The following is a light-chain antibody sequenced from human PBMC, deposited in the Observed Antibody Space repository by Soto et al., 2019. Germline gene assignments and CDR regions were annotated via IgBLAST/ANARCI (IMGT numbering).Light chain of an antibody. CDR1: QSVSSY. Sequence: IVLTQSPATLSLSPGERATLSCRASQSVSSYLAWYQQKPGQAPRLLIYDAPNRATGIPARFSGSGSGTDFTLTISGLEPEDFAVYYCQQRSNWPPGYTFGQGTKLEIK. CDR2: DAP. V-gene: IGKV3-11*01. J-gene: IGKJ2*01. CDR3: QQRSNWPPGYT.